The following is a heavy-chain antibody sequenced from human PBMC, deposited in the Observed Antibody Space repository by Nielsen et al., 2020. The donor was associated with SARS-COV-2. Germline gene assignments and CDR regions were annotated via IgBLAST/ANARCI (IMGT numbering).Heavy chain of an antibody. D-gene: IGHD3-3*01. CDR1: GGSISSHY. V-gene: IGHV4-59*08. Sequence: GSLRLSCAVSGGSISSHYWSWIRQPPGKGLEYIGFAYHSGNANYNPSLKSRVTISVDTSKNQFSLKLSSVTAADTAVYYCARGEGYDFWSGYYQSYYYYMDVWGKGTTVTVSS. J-gene: IGHJ6*03. CDR2: AYHSGNA. CDR3: ARGEGYDFWSGYYQSYYYYMDV.